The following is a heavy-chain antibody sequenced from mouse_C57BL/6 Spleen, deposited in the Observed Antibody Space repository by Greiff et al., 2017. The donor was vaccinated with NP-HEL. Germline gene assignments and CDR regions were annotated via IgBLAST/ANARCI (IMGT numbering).Heavy chain of an antibody. J-gene: IGHJ4*01. CDR3: ARKGVYYGTGAMDY. CDR2: INPGSGGT. CDR1: GYAFTNYL. D-gene: IGHD1-1*01. V-gene: IGHV1-54*01. Sequence: QVQLKESGAELVRPGTSVKVSCKASGYAFTNYLIEWVKQRPGQGLEWIGVINPGSGGTNYNEKFKGKATLTADKSSSTAYMQLSSLTSEDSAVYFCARKGVYYGTGAMDYWGQGTSVTVSS.